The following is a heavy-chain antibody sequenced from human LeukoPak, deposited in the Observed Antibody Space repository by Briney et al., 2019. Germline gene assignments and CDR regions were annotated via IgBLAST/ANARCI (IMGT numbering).Heavy chain of an antibody. CDR2: ISYDGSNK. V-gene: IGHV3-30*18. Sequence: GGSLRLSCAASGFTFSSYGMHWVRQAPGKGLEWVAVISYDGSNKYYAYSVKGRFTISRDNSKNTLYLQMNSLRAEDTAVCYCAKDPSRGPEYYYYYFAMDVWGQGTTVTVSS. CDR1: GFTFSSYG. J-gene: IGHJ6*02. D-gene: IGHD2/OR15-2a*01. CDR3: AKDPSRGPEYYYYYFAMDV.